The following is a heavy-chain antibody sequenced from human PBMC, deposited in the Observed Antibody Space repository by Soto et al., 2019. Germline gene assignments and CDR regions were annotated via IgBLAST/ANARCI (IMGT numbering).Heavy chain of an antibody. V-gene: IGHV1-69*13. D-gene: IGHD4-17*01. Sequence: ASVKVSCKASGGTFSSYAISWVRQAPGQGLEWMGGIIPIFGTANYAQKFQGRVTITADESTSTAYMELSSLRSEDTAVYYCARDRSTGDYFSGYFDYWGQGTLVTVSS. CDR3: ARDRSTGDYFSGYFDY. J-gene: IGHJ4*02. CDR2: IIPIFGTA. CDR1: GGTFSSYA.